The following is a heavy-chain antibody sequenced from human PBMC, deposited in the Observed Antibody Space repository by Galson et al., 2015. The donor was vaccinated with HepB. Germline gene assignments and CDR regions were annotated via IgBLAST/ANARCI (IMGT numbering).Heavy chain of an antibody. CDR1: GFTFSNYL. D-gene: IGHD3-22*01. Sequence: SLRLSCAASGFTFSNYLMHWVRQAPGKGLEWVALISYDGSNEYYADSVKGRFTISRDNSKNTLFLQMNSLRAEDTAVYYCARGGLTYYYDSSGYYLDWGQGTLVTVSS. V-gene: IGHV3-30-3*01. CDR3: ARGGLTYYYDSSGYYLD. J-gene: IGHJ4*02. CDR2: ISYDGSNE.